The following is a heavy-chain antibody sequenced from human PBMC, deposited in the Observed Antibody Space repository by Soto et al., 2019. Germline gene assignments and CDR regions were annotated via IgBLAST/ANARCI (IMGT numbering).Heavy chain of an antibody. CDR2: IYSGGAI. CDR3: AGDFGADATGYYGMDV. J-gene: IGHJ6*02. D-gene: IGHD3-9*01. V-gene: IGHV3-66*01. Sequence: EVQVVESGGGLVQPGGSLRLSCADSGFTVSSNYMSWVRQTPGKGLEWVSLIYSGGAIVYADSVMGRFTGSRDNSRKTLYIQRNGLRAEATAVYFCAGDFGADATGYYGMDVWGQGTTVTVSS. CDR1: GFTVSSNY.